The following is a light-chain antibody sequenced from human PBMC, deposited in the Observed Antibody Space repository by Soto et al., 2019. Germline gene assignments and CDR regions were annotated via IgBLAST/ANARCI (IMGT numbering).Light chain of an antibody. J-gene: IGKJ1*01. CDR2: EAS. CDR1: QSVNNF. Sequence: EIVLTQSPATLSLSPGEGATLSCRASQSVNNFLAWYQQRPGQAPRLLMYEASNRATGVPARFSGSGSGTDFTLTISSLEPEDFAIYYCQQRRNWPPTFGQGTKVDI. CDR3: QQRRNWPPT. V-gene: IGKV3-11*01.